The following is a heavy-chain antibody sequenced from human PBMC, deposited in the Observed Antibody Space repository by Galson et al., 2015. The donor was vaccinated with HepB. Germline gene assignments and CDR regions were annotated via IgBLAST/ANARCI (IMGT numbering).Heavy chain of an antibody. D-gene: IGHD5-24*01. CDR2: ISGSGGST. V-gene: IGHV3-23*01. J-gene: IGHJ4*02. Sequence: SLRLSCAASGFTFSSYAMSWVRQAPGKGLEWVSAISGSGGSTYYADSVKGRFTISRDNSKNTLYLQMNSLRAEDTAVYYCAKGERWLQDYFDYWGQGTLVTVSS. CDR1: GFTFSSYA. CDR3: AKGERWLQDYFDY.